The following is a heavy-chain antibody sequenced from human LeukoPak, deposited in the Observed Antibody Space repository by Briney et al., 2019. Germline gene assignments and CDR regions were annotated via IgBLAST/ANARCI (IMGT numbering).Heavy chain of an antibody. D-gene: IGHD4-23*01. CDR3: TGGTPNYGGNGDGFDI. CDR1: GYTFGGHY. V-gene: IGHV1-2*02. J-gene: IGHJ3*02. CDR2: INLNSGFT. Sequence: ASVKVSCKASGYTFGGHYMHWVRQAPGQGLEWMGWINLNSGFTHYAQRFQGRVSMTGDTSISTAYMVLSRLRSDDTAIYYCTGGTPNYGGNGDGFDIWGQGTVVTVS.